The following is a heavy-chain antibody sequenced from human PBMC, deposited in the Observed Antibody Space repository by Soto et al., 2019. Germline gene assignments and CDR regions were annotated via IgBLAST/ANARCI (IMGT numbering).Heavy chain of an antibody. V-gene: IGHV3-48*01. CDR2: VSVGGTAI. J-gene: IGHJ4*02. Sequence: GGALRISCATPGFIFPPHCVSLGRPGPGEGLEWISYVSVGGTAIYYADSVRGRFTISRDDAKNSVYLQINSLGAEDTAVYYCARLICDSTSCPRHYFDSWGQGTPVTVSS. D-gene: IGHD2-2*01. CDR1: GFIFPPHC. CDR3: ARLICDSTSCPRHYFDS.